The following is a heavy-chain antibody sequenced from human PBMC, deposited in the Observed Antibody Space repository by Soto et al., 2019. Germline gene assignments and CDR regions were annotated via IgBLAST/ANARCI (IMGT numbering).Heavy chain of an antibody. J-gene: IGHJ4*02. CDR1: GFTFSSYA. D-gene: IGHD1-26*01. Sequence: GGSLRLSCAASGFTFSSYAMSWVRQAPGKGLEWVSAISGSGGSTYYADSVKGRFTISRDNSKNTLYLQMNSLRAEDTAVYYCAKSGFRSGSYLKGDGSFDYWGQGTLVTVSS. CDR3: AKSGFRSGSYLKGDGSFDY. V-gene: IGHV3-23*01. CDR2: ISGSGGST.